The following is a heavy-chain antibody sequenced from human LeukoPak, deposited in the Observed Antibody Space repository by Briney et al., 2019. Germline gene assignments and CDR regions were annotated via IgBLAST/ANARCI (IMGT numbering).Heavy chain of an antibody. CDR1: GSTFNRYA. V-gene: IGHV3-23*01. Sequence: GGSLRLSCAASGSTFNRYAMSWVRQAPGKGLEWVSAISDSGGSTYYTDSVKGRFTISRDNFKNTLYLQMNSLRAEDTAVYYCAKQDPSSSGWYPWGQGTLVTVSS. J-gene: IGHJ5*02. CDR3: AKQDPSSSGWYP. D-gene: IGHD6-19*01. CDR2: ISDSGGST.